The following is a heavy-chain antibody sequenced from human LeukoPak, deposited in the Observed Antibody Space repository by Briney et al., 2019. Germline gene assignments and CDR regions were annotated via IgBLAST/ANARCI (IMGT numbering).Heavy chain of an antibody. CDR2: IRASGDTT. J-gene: IGHJ4*02. CDR1: GFTFSSYA. Sequence: PGGSLRLSCAASGFTFSSYAMGWVRQAPWKGLEWVSSIRASGDTTYYADSVKGRFTISRDSSKNTLYLQMNSLTAEDTAVYYCAKRKYTSGGIFDYWGQGTLVTVSS. V-gene: IGHV3-23*01. CDR3: AKRKYTSGGIFDY. D-gene: IGHD6-19*01.